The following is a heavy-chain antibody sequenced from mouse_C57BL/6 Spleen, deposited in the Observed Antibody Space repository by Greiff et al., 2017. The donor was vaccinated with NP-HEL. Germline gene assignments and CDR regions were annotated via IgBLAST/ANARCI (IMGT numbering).Heavy chain of an antibody. CDR1: GFTFSDYG. CDR3: ARIYYDDDGYFDV. V-gene: IGHV5-17*01. CDR2: ISSGSSTI. J-gene: IGHJ1*03. Sequence: EVKLMESGGGLVKPGGSLKLSCAASGFTFSDYGMHWVRQAPEKGLEWVAYISSGSSTIYYADTVKGRFTISRDNAKNTLFLQMTSLRSEDTATYYCARIYYDDDGYFDVWGTGTTVTVSS. D-gene: IGHD2-4*01.